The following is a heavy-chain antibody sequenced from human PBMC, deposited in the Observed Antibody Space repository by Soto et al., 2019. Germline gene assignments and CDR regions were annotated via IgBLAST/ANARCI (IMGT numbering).Heavy chain of an antibody. CDR1: GFVFRTFR. V-gene: IGHV3-33*01. D-gene: IGHD3-9*01. CDR2: IRFDGSTA. Sequence: HPGGSLRLSCEASGFVFRTFRMHWVRRAPGKGLEWLATIRFDGSTARYAESVRGRFKISRDNSMNTLYLQLDRLRVEDTAVYYCVRDRPNTESLTGYSDTWGQGTPVTVSS. J-gene: IGHJ4*02. CDR3: VRDRPNTESLTGYSDT.